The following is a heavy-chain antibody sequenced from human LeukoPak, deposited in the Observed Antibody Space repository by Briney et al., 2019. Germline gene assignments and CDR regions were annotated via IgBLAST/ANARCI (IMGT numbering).Heavy chain of an antibody. J-gene: IGHJ3*02. CDR1: GGSISSSSYY. CDR3: ARRLSDIVVVPAAEGDAFDI. V-gene: IGHV4-39*01. Sequence: SETLSLTCTVSGGSISSSSYYWGWIRQPPGKGLEWIGSIYYSGSTYYNPSLKSRVTISVDTSKNQFSLKLSSVTAADTAVYYCARRLSDIVVVPAAEGDAFDIWGQGTMVTVSS. CDR2: IYYSGST. D-gene: IGHD2-2*01.